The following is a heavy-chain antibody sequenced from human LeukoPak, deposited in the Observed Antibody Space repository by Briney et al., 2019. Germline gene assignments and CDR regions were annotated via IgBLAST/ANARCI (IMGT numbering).Heavy chain of an antibody. J-gene: IGHJ4*02. V-gene: IGHV3-7*01. Sequence: GGSLRLSCEASGFTLSNHWMTWVRQAPGKGLEWVATIKQGGSDKFYVASVKGRFTISGDNAKNSLYLEMNSLRVEDTAVYYCARDTFGLWGQGTLVTVSS. CDR2: IKQGGSDK. CDR3: ARDTFGL. D-gene: IGHD2/OR15-2a*01. CDR1: GFTLSNHW.